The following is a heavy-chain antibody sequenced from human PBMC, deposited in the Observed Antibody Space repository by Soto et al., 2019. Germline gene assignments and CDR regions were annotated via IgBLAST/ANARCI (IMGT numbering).Heavy chain of an antibody. V-gene: IGHV4-59*01. J-gene: IGHJ3*02. CDR2: IHYSGSA. CDR1: GGSINSYF. CDR3: ARMNQLAPKSNAFDI. D-gene: IGHD1-1*01. Sequence: QVQLQESGPGLVKPSETLSLTCTVSGGSINSYFWTWIRQSPGKGLQWIGYIHYSGSANYNPSLKTRVTMSVDTSKTQFCLSLTSVTAADTAVYYCARMNQLAPKSNAFDIWGQGTMVTVSS.